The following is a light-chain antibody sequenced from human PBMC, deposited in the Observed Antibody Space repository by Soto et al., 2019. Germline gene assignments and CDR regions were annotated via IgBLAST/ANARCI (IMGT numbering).Light chain of an antibody. CDR3: QHYVSSPWT. CDR1: QTVSGSY. J-gene: IGKJ1*01. V-gene: IGKV3-20*01. Sequence: EIVLTQSAGTLSLSPGERATLSCRASQTVSGSYLAWFQQKPGQAPRLLIYDASTRAAGVPDRFSGSGSGTDFSLTINRLEPADFAVYYCQHYVSSPWTFGQETKVEIK. CDR2: DAS.